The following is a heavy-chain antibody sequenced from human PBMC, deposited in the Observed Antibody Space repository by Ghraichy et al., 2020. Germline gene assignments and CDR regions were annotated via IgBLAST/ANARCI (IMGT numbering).Heavy chain of an antibody. CDR1: GFTFSKYG. V-gene: IGHV3-23*01. CDR3: AKGYSGYSSASDY. Sequence: GGSLRLSCTVSGFTFSKYGMNWVRQAPGKGLEWVSSISDSGDTTYYADSVKGRFTTSRDNSKNTLYVQMSSLRAEDTAVYYCAKGYSGYSSASDYWGQGTLVTVSS. CDR2: ISDSGDTT. J-gene: IGHJ4*02. D-gene: IGHD6-6*01.